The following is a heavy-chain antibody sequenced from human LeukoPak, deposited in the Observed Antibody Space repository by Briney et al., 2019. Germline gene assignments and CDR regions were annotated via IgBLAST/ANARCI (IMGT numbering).Heavy chain of an antibody. CDR2: IWSDATNA. Sequence: PGGSLRLSCAASGFTFIDYGMHWVRQAPGKGLEWVAIIWSDATNAYYADSVKGRFTTSRDNSKNTVSLQMNSLRAEDTAVYYCARDYSWVLDSWGQGTLVTVSS. CDR1: GFTFIDYG. V-gene: IGHV3-33*01. J-gene: IGHJ4*02. D-gene: IGHD2-21*01. CDR3: ARDYSWVLDS.